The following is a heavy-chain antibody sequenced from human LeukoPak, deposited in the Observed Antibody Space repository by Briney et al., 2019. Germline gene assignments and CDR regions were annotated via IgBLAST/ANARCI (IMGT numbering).Heavy chain of an antibody. CDR3: ARDRHYYGSGRPDY. Sequence: SETLSLTCTVAGGSISSSSYYWGWLRQPPGKGLVRIGSIYYSGSTYYNPSLKSRVTISVDTSKNQFSLKLSSVTAADTAVYYCARDRHYYGSGRPDYWGQGTLVTVSS. CDR1: GGSISSSSYY. J-gene: IGHJ4*02. CDR2: IYYSGST. V-gene: IGHV4-39*07. D-gene: IGHD3-10*01.